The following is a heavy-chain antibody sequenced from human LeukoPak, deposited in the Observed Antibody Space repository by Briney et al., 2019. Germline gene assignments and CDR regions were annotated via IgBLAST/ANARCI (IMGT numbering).Heavy chain of an antibody. V-gene: IGHV3-30*02. J-gene: IGHJ3*02. Sequence: GGSLRLSCAASGFTFNNYDIHWVRQAPGKGLEWVAFIRYDGSNKYYADSVKGRFTISRDNSKNTLYLQMNSLRAEDTAVYYCARPMLDSSGYFSSEDAFDIWGQGTMVTVSS. CDR2: IRYDGSNK. CDR3: ARPMLDSSGYFSSEDAFDI. D-gene: IGHD3-22*01. CDR1: GFTFNNYD.